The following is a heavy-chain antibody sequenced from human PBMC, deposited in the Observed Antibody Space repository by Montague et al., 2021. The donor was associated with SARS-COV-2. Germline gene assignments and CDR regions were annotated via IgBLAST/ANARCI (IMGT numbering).Heavy chain of an antibody. D-gene: IGHD2-2*01. J-gene: IGHJ3*02. Sequence: SETLSLTCAISGESFSNYYWSWILQPPGKKLVWIVEVIHRGTTIYNPSAKTRLTISSDTSKNQFYLRLNSVTAADTAVYYCARGRRPVVVPGAGPAGRAFDIWGQGTMVTVSS. CDR2: VIHRGTT. CDR1: GESFSNYY. V-gene: IGHV4-34*01. CDR3: ARGRRPVVVPGAGPAGRAFDI.